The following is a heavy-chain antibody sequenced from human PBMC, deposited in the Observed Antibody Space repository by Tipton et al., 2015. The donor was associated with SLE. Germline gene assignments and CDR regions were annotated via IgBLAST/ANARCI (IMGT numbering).Heavy chain of an antibody. CDR3: ARAFRLGLDSFDI. D-gene: IGHD3/OR15-3a*01. CDR1: GFSFSSYY. V-gene: IGHV3-74*01. CDR2: IETDGRST. J-gene: IGHJ3*02. Sequence: SLRLSCAASGFSFSSYYTNWVRQVPGKGLAWVSRIETDGRSTAYADSVKGRFTVSRDNAQDTLFLQMNSLRAEDSGVYYCARAFRLGLDSFDIWGQGTTVPVSA.